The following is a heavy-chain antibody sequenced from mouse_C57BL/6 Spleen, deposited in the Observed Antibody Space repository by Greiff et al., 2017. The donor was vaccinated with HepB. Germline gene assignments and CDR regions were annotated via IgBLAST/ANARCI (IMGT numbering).Heavy chain of an antibody. CDR1: GYTFTEYT. J-gene: IGHJ1*03. Sequence: VQLQQSGAELVKPGASVKLSCKASGYTFTEYTIHWVKQRSGQGLEWIGWFYAGSGSIKYNEKFKDKATLTADKSSSTVYMELSRLTSEDSAVYFCARHEEGYYYGSSYNWYFDVWGTGTTVTVSS. CDR3: ARHEEGYYYGSSYNWYFDV. D-gene: IGHD1-1*01. CDR2: FYAGSGSI. V-gene: IGHV1-62-2*01.